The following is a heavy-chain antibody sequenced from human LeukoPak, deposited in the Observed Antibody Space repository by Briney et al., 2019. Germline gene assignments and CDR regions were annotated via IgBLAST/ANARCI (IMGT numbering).Heavy chain of an antibody. CDR3: ANTMMEGFDV. J-gene: IGHJ3*01. CDR1: GFTFSSYW. D-gene: IGHD3-22*01. Sequence: GRSRRLACVVAGFTFSSYWMTWVRQAPEKWLEWVAKIMQSRSETYYVDSGKRRFTISRDNGTNSVYMQMSSLRAEDTAVYYCANTMMEGFDVWGQGTMVTVSS. CDR2: IMQSRSET. V-gene: IGHV3-7*02.